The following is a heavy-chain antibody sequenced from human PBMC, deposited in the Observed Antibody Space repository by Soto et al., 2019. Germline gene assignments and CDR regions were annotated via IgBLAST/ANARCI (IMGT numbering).Heavy chain of an antibody. CDR1: GGSISSSNW. CDR2: IYHSGST. D-gene: IGHD6-19*01. V-gene: IGHV4-4*02. Sequence: PSETLSLTCAVSGGSISSSNWWSWVRQPPGKGLEWIGEIYHSGSTNYNPSLKSRVTISVDKSKNQFSLKLSSVTAADTALYYCASIVSGWQDYYYYYGMDVWGQGTTVTVSS. J-gene: IGHJ6*02. CDR3: ASIVSGWQDYYYYYGMDV.